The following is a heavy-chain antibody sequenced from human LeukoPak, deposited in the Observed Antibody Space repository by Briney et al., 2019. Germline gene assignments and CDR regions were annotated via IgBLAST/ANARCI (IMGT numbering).Heavy chain of an antibody. Sequence: KPSQTLSLTCTVSGGCISSGGYYWSWIRQHPGKGLEWIGYIYYSGSTYYNPSLKSRVTISVDTSKNQFSLKLSSVTAADTAVYYCARDSCSTSCYRGYYYYGMDVWGQGTTVTVSS. V-gene: IGHV4-31*03. CDR1: GGCISSGGYY. CDR2: IYYSGST. CDR3: ARDSCSTSCYRGYYYYGMDV. J-gene: IGHJ6*02. D-gene: IGHD2-2*01.